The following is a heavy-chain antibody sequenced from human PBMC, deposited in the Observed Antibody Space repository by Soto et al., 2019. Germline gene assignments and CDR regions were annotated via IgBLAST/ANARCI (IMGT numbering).Heavy chain of an antibody. D-gene: IGHD1-7*01. CDR1: GFTVSSNY. CDR2: IYSGGNT. V-gene: IGHV3-53*01. J-gene: IGHJ6*02. CDR3: ARGAGTTDYFYSLDV. Sequence: GGSLRLSCAASGFTVSSNYMSWVRQAPGKGLEWVSVIYSGGNTYYPDSVKGRFTISRDNSKNTLYLQMNSLRAEDTAVYYCARGAGTTDYFYSLDVWGQGTTVTVSS.